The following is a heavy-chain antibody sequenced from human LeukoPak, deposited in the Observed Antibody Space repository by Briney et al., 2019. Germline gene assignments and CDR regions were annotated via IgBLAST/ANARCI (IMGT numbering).Heavy chain of an antibody. CDR3: ARDSVPYYYDSSGYYYGAFDI. Sequence: PGGSLRLSCAASGFTFSSYAMSWVRQAPGKGLEWVANIKQDGSEKYYVDSVKGRFTISRDNAKNSLYLQMNSLRAEDTAVYYCARDSVPYYYDSSGYYYGAFDIWGQGTMVTVSS. CDR1: GFTFSSYA. CDR2: IKQDGSEK. D-gene: IGHD3-22*01. V-gene: IGHV3-7*01. J-gene: IGHJ3*02.